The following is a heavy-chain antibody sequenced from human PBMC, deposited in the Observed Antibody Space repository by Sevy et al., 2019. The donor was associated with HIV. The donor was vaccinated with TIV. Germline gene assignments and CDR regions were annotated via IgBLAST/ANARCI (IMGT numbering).Heavy chain of an antibody. Sequence: SETLSLTCAVSGGSFSRYYWIWIRQPPGKGLEWFWKINHGGSTNYNPSLKSRVTISVDTSKNQSFLKLSSVTAADKAVYYCAGFDSSGYYFDYWGQGTLVTVSS. D-gene: IGHD3-22*01. V-gene: IGHV4-34*01. CDR2: INHGGST. J-gene: IGHJ4*02. CDR3: AGFDSSGYYFDY. CDR1: GGSFSRYY.